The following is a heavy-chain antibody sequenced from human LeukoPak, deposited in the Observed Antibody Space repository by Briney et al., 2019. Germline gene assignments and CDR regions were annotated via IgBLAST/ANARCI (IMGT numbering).Heavy chain of an antibody. CDR2: IWYDGSNK. CDR1: GFTFSSYG. V-gene: IGHV3-33*01. CDR3: AREGGDPVGLDY. Sequence: GGSLRLSCAASGFTFSSYGMHWVRQAPGKGLEWVAVIWYDGSNKYYADSVKGRFTISRDNSKNTLCLQMNSLRAEDTAVYYCAREGGDPVGLDYWGQGTLVTVSS. J-gene: IGHJ4*02. D-gene: IGHD2-21*02.